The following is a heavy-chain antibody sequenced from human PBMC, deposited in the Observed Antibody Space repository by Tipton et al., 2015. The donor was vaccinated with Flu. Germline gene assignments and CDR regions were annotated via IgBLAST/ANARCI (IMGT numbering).Heavy chain of an antibody. Sequence: TLSLTCIVSGHSISSDYYWGWIRQSPGKGLEWIGNIFHTGSTYHNPSLKSRVTISVDTSKNQFSLKVFSVTAADTAVYFCARERLGEYNSAGYPESWGQGTLVTVSP. CDR1: GHSISSDYY. D-gene: IGHD2/OR15-2a*01. J-gene: IGHJ1*01. CDR3: ARERLGEYNSAGYPES. CDR2: IFHTGST. V-gene: IGHV4-38-2*02.